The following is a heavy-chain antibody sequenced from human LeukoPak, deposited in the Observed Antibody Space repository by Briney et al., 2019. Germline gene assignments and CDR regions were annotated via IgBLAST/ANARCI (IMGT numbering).Heavy chain of an antibody. V-gene: IGHV3-53*01. J-gene: IGHJ3*02. CDR3: AREGLVGATTNAFDI. CDR2: IYSGGST. D-gene: IGHD1-26*01. Sequence: GGSLRLSCAVSGFTFSIYGMSWVRQAPGKGLEWVSVIYSGGSTYYADSVKGRFTISRDNSKNTLYLQMNSLRAEDTAVYYCAREGLVGATTNAFDIWGQGTMVTVSS. CDR1: GFTFSIYG.